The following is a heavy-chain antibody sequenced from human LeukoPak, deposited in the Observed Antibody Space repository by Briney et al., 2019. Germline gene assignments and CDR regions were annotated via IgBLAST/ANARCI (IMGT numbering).Heavy chain of an antibody. J-gene: IGHJ4*02. CDR1: GGTFSSYA. Sequence: ASVKVSCKASGGTFSSYAFSWVRQAPGQGLEWMGGIIPIVGTTNYAQMFQGRVTITADESTSTAYMELSSLRSEDTAVYYCARELKWELTYYFDYWGQGTLVTVSS. D-gene: IGHD1-26*01. CDR3: ARELKWELTYYFDY. CDR2: IIPIVGTT. V-gene: IGHV1-69*13.